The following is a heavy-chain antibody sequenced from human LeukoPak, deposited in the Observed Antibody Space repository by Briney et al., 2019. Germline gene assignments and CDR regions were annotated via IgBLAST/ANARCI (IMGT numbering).Heavy chain of an antibody. CDR1: GGSISSYY. CDR2: IYYTGRT. Sequence: SETLSLTCTVSGGSISSYYWSWIRQPPGKGLEWIGYIYYTGRTNYNPSLKSRVTISVDTSKNQFSLKLSSVTAADTAVYYCARGNTISAEYFHHWGQGTLVTVSS. V-gene: IGHV4-59*01. J-gene: IGHJ1*01. D-gene: IGHD3-10*01. CDR3: ARGNTISAEYFHH.